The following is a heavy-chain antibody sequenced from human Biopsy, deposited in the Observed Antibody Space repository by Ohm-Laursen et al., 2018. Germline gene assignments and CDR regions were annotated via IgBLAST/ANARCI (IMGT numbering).Heavy chain of an antibody. D-gene: IGHD3-9*01. V-gene: IGHV3-33*01. J-gene: IGHJ5*02. Sequence: SLRLSCAAFGFAFRYYGLHWVRQAPGKGLQWVAVMWSDGINKNYADSVKGRFTVSRDNYNNVLYLQMSSLRDEDSAVYYCARDDDTTGHYMILNHWGQGTLVTVSS. CDR3: ARDDDTTGHYMILNH. CDR1: GFAFRYYG. CDR2: MWSDGINK.